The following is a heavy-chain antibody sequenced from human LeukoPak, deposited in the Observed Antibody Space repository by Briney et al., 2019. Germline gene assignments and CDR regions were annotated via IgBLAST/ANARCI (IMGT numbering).Heavy chain of an antibody. Sequence: ASVKVSCKASGGTFSSYAISWVRQAPGQGLEWMGRIIPIFGTANYAQKFQGRVTITTDESTSTAYMELSSLRSEDTAVYYCAGDQYSGSYPFDYWGQGTLVTVSS. V-gene: IGHV1-69*05. CDR1: GGTFSSYA. D-gene: IGHD1-26*01. CDR2: IIPIFGTA. J-gene: IGHJ4*02. CDR3: AGDQYSGSYPFDY.